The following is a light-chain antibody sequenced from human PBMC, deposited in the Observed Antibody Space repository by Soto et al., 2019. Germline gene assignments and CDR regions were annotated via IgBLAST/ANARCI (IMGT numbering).Light chain of an antibody. J-gene: IGLJ2*01. CDR3: AAWDDSLSAVV. V-gene: IGLV1-47*01. CDR2: RNN. Sequence: QSVLTQPPSASGTPGQRVTISCSGSSSNIGSNYVYWYQQLPGTAPKLLIYRNNPRPSGVPDRFSGSKSGTSASLAISGLRSEDEADYYCAAWDDSLSAVVFGGGTKVTVL. CDR1: SSNIGSNY.